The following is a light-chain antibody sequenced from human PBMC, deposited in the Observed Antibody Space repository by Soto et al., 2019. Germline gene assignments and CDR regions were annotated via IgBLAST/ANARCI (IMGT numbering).Light chain of an antibody. V-gene: IGKV2-30*02. CDR3: MQGTHWPIT. J-gene: IGKJ5*01. CDR1: QSLLHSDGIAY. Sequence: DIVITQSPLSLPVPLRYRGSLSFRADQSLLHSDGIAYFSWFQQRPGRSPRRLIYKVSNRDSGVPARFSGSGSGTDFALKISRVEAEDVGVYSCMQGTHWPITFGEGTRLEIK. CDR2: KVS.